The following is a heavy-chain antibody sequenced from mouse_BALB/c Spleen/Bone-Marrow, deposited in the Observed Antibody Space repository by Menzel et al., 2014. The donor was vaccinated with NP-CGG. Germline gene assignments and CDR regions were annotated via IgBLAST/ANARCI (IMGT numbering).Heavy chain of an antibody. CDR1: GYVFSTYW. CDR2: IYPGDGDT. J-gene: IGHJ2*01. Sequence: QVRLKHSGAELVRPGSSVKISCESSGYVFSTYWINWVKQGPGQGLEWIGQIYPGDGDTDYNGKFKDKATLTADKSSNTAYMQLSSLTSEDSAVYFCARGGISVDYWGQGTTLTVSS. V-gene: IGHV1-80*01. CDR3: ARGGISVDY.